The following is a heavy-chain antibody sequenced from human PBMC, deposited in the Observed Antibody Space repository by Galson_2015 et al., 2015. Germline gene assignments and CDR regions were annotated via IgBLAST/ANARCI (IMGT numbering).Heavy chain of an antibody. Sequence: CAISGDSVSRNSAAWNWIRQSPSRGLEWLGRTYYKSKYYIDYAVSVKSRITINPDTSKNQFSLQLNSVTPEDTAVYYCARDSDKVRYLGSGEPVWLGGVFDYWGQGTLVTVSS. V-gene: IGHV6-1*01. J-gene: IGHJ4*02. CDR1: GDSVSRNSAA. CDR2: TYYKSKYYI. CDR3: ARDSDKVRYLGSGEPVWLGGVFDY. D-gene: IGHD3-10*01.